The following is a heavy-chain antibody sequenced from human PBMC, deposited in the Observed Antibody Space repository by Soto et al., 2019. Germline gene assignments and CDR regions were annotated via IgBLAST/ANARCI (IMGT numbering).Heavy chain of an antibody. CDR3: ATSGGGWYLY. CDR1: GYTFSSYD. V-gene: IGHV1-8*01. Sequence: QVQLVQSGAEVKKPGALVKVSCKASGYTFSSYDINWVRQATGQGLEWMGWLNSNSGDTGYAQKFQGRVTLTRNTSINPAYIELSSLTSVDTAVYYCATSGGGWYLYWGQGTLVTVS. D-gene: IGHD6-19*01. J-gene: IGHJ4*02. CDR2: LNSNSGDT.